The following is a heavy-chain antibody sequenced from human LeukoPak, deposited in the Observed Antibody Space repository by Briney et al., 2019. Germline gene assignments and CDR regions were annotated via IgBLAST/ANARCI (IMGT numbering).Heavy chain of an antibody. CDR2: ISAYNGNT. D-gene: IGHD6-19*01. Sequence: ASVKVSCKASGYTFTSYGISWVRQATGQGLEWMGWISAYNGNTNYAQKLQGRVTMTTDTSTSTAYMELRSLRSDDTAVYYCARDLSSDEAFDIWGQGTMVTVSS. J-gene: IGHJ3*02. CDR1: GYTFTSYG. CDR3: ARDLSSDEAFDI. V-gene: IGHV1-18*01.